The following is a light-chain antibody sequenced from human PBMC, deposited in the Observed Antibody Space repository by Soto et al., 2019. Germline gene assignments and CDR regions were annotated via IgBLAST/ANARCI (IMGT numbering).Light chain of an antibody. Sequence: QSALTQPASVSGSPGQSITISCTGTHSDIGNYNYVSWYQHLPGKAPKFMIYDVGSRLSGVSSRFSGSKSGNTASLAISGLQAEDEADYYCNSYREDHPRFYVFGTGTKVTVL. CDR1: HSDIGNYNY. CDR2: DVG. V-gene: IGLV2-14*03. CDR3: NSYREDHPRFYV. J-gene: IGLJ1*01.